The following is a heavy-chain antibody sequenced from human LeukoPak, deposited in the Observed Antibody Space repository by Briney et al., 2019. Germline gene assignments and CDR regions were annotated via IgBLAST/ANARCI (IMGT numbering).Heavy chain of an antibody. J-gene: IGHJ4*02. V-gene: IGHV5-51*01. CDR3: ARHKREGTSSDRTLDY. Sequence: GESLQISCKGSGSSFSINWIAWVRQLPGKGLEWMGIIYPGDSDTRYSPSFQGQVTISADKSISTAYLQWSSLKASDTAIYYCARHKREGTSSDRTLDYWGQGTLATVSS. CDR1: GSSFSINW. D-gene: IGHD6-6*01. CDR2: IYPGDSDT.